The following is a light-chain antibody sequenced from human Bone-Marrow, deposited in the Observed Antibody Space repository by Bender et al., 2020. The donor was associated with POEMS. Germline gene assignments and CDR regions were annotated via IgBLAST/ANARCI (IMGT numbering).Light chain of an antibody. CDR1: SSNIGTNP. Sequence: QSVLTQPPSASGTPGQRVTISCSGSSSNIGTNPVNWYQQLPGTAPKLLIYINNQRPSGVPDRFSGSKSGNTASLTVSGLQAEDEADYYCSSYVGSNNFVFGTGTKVTVL. CDR3: SSYVGSNNFV. V-gene: IGLV1-44*01. CDR2: INN. J-gene: IGLJ1*01.